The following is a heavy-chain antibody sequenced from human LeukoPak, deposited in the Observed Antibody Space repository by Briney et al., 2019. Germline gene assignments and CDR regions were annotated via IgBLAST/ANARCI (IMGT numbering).Heavy chain of an antibody. CDR3: ARAKPKDIVVVPAAMRKQDAFDI. Sequence: ASETLSLTCTVSGGSISSYYWSWIRQPPGKGLEWIGYIYYSGSTNYNPSLKSRVTMSVDTSKNQFSLKLSSVTAADTAVYYCARAKPKDIVVVPAAMRKQDAFDIWGQGTMVTVSS. J-gene: IGHJ3*02. D-gene: IGHD2-2*01. CDR2: IYYSGST. V-gene: IGHV4-59*12. CDR1: GGSISSYY.